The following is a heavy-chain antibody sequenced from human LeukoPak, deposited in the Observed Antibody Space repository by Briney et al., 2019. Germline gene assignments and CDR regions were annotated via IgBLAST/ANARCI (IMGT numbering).Heavy chain of an antibody. D-gene: IGHD1-26*01. CDR1: GYTFTSYG. Sequence: ASVKVSCKASGYTFTSYGISWVRQAPGQGLEWMGWISAYNGNTNYAQKLQGRVTMTTDTSTSTAYMELRSLRSDDTAVYYCARRSGSYYVALYYFDYWGQGTLSPSPQ. CDR2: ISAYNGNT. J-gene: IGHJ4*02. CDR3: ARRSGSYYVALYYFDY. V-gene: IGHV1-18*01.